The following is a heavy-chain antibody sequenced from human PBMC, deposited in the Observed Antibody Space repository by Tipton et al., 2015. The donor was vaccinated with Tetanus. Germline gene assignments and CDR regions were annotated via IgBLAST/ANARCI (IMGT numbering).Heavy chain of an antibody. CDR1: GDTFTLSD. CDR2: MNPYTGNT. Sequence: QSGAEVKKPGASVRVSCKASGDTFTLSDINWVRQAPGQGLEWMGWMNPYTGNTGYAQKFQGRVTMTSDITITTAYVELKNLRSDDTAVYFCARGNRGSSWYFWGQGTLVTVSS. D-gene: IGHD6-13*01. V-gene: IGHV1-8*02. CDR3: ARGNRGSSWYF. J-gene: IGHJ4*02.